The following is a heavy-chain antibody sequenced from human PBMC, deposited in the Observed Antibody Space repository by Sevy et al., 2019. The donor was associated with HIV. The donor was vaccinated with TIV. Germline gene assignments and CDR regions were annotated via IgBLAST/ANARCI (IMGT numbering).Heavy chain of an antibody. D-gene: IGHD2-2*02. V-gene: IGHV1-24*01. Sequence: ASVKVSCKVSGYTLTELSMHWVRQAPGKGLEWMGGFDPEDGETIYAQKFQGRVTMTEDTSTDTAYMELSSLRSEDTAVYYGATGKGKGYCSSTSCYTGDWFDPWGQGTLVTVSS. CDR1: GYTLTELS. CDR3: ATGKGKGYCSSTSCYTGDWFDP. J-gene: IGHJ5*02. CDR2: FDPEDGET.